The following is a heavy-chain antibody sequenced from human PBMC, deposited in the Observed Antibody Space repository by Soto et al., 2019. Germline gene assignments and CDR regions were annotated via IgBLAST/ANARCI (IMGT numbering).Heavy chain of an antibody. Sequence: PSAPLSLTCIIPSDSIVSFSCYWACIRQPPGKGLEWMGSVFFSGATNYNSAFKSRVTISVDTSKNQFSLKLSSVTAADTAVYYCARVRRSGWYLDYWGQGTLVTVS. CDR3: ARVRRSGWYLDY. CDR2: VFFSGAT. V-gene: IGHV4-39*01. D-gene: IGHD6-19*01. J-gene: IGHJ4*02. CDR1: SDSIVSFSCY.